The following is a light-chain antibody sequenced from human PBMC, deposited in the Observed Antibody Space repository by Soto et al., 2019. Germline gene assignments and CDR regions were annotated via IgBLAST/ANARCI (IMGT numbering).Light chain of an antibody. CDR3: QQYNSYWT. J-gene: IGKJ1*01. CDR1: QSISTW. Sequence: EIQLAQSPSTLSPSVGDRVSITCRASQSISTWLAWYQQKPGTAPKLLIHKASTLESGVPSRFSGSRSGTEFTLTISSLQPDDFATYYCQQYNSYWTFGQGTKV. V-gene: IGKV1-5*03. CDR2: KAS.